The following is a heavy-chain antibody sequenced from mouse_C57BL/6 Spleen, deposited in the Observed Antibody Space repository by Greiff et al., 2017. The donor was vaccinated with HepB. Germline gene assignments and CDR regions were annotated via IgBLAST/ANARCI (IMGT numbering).Heavy chain of an antibody. J-gene: IGHJ2*01. V-gene: IGHV1-69*01. CDR3: ARSYYSNLDYFDY. D-gene: IGHD2-5*01. Sequence: QVQLQQPGAELVMPGASVKLSCKASGYTFTSYWMHWVKQRPGQGLEWIGEIDPSDSYTNYHQKFKGKSTLTVDKSSSTAYMQLSSLTSEDSAVYYLARSYYSNLDYFDYWGQGTTLTVAS. CDR1: GYTFTSYW. CDR2: IDPSDSYT.